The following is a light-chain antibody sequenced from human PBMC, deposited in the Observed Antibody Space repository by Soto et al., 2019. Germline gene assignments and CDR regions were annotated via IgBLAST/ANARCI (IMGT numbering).Light chain of an antibody. V-gene: IGLV2-14*01. CDR3: SSYTSSGTLV. J-gene: IGLJ1*01. Sequence: QSALTQPASVSGSPGQSITVSCTGTNSDLGGYNYVSWYQHHPGKAPKLMIYEVSNRPSGVSNRFSGSKSGNTASLAISGLHAGDEADYYCSSYTSSGTLVFGNGTKVXVL. CDR2: EVS. CDR1: NSDLGGYNY.